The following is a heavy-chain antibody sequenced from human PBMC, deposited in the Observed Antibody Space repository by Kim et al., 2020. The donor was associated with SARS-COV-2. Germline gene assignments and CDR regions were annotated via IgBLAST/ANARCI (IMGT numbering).Heavy chain of an antibody. CDR1: GFRFGDYP. V-gene: IGHV3-9*01. J-gene: IGHJ6*02. Sequence: GGSLRLSCAASGFRFGDYPMHWVRQAPGKGLEWVSRITWNSVDNYYADSVKGRFTISRDNAKNSLYLEMNSLRVEDTALYYCAKDSARSSWGDYYYGLTVGSQGT. CDR3: AKDSARSSWGDYYYGLTV. CDR2: ITWNSVDN. D-gene: IGHD2-2*01.